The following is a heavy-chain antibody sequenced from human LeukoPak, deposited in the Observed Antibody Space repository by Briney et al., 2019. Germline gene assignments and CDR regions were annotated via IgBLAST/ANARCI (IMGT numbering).Heavy chain of an antibody. CDR1: GGSFSGYY. J-gene: IGHJ6*03. Sequence: SETLSLTCAVYGGSFSGYYWSWIRQPPGKGLEWIGEINHSGSTNYNPSLKSRVTISVDTSKNQFSLKLSSVTAADTAVYYCARLYDSSGYIYYYYYMDVWGKGTTVTVSS. CDR3: ARLYDSSGYIYYYYYMDV. D-gene: IGHD3-22*01. CDR2: INHSGST. V-gene: IGHV4-34*01.